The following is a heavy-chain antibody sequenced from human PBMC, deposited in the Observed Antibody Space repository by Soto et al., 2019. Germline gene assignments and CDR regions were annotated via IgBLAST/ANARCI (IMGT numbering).Heavy chain of an antibody. Sequence: PGGSLRLSCVASGITFGSRAMSWVRQAPGEGLEWVSSISSSSSYICYADSVKGRFTISRDNAKNSLYLQMNSLRAEDTAVYYCARDEDYGGKLVWGQGTLVTVSS. J-gene: IGHJ4*02. CDR1: GITFGSRA. CDR3: ARDEDYGGKLV. D-gene: IGHD4-17*01. V-gene: IGHV3-21*01. CDR2: ISSSSSYI.